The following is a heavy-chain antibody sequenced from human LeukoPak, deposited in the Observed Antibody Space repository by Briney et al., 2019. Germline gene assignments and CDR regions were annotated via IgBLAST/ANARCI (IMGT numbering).Heavy chain of an antibody. V-gene: IGHV3-48*03. CDR1: EFTFSSFE. D-gene: IGHD2-21*02. CDR2: ISDVGDTQ. CDR3: ARDRSKVTAYDDALDI. Sequence: GGSLRLSCVASEFTFSSFELNWVRQAPGKGLEWISYISDVGDTQHYADSVKGRFTISRDNARNSLFLQMNSLTAEDTGVYYCARDRSKVTAYDDALDIWGQETMVIVSS. J-gene: IGHJ3*02.